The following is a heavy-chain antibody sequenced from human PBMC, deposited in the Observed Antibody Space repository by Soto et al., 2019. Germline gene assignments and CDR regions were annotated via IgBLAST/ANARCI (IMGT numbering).Heavy chain of an antibody. CDR1: GGSISSYY. CDR2: IYYSGST. V-gene: IGHV4-59*01. CDR3: AGHQGIEAAAHFDY. J-gene: IGHJ4*02. D-gene: IGHD6-13*01. Sequence: KTSETLSLTCTVSGGSISSYYWSWIRQPPGKGLEWIGYIYYSGSTNYNPSLKSRVTISVDTSKNQFSLKLSSVTAADTAVYYCAGHQGIEAAAHFDYWGQGTLVTVSS.